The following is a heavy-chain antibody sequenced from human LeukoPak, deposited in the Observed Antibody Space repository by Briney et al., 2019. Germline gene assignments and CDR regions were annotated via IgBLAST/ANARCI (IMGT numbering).Heavy chain of an antibody. Sequence: SETLSLTCAVYGGSFSGYYWSWIRQPPGKGLEWIGEINHSGSTNYNPSLKSRVAISVDTSKNQFSLKLSSVTAADTAVYYSARARGYCSSTSCYSRVGYYYYYMDVWGKGTTVTVSS. J-gene: IGHJ6*03. CDR3: ARARGYCSSTSCYSRVGYYYYYMDV. CDR2: INHSGST. V-gene: IGHV4-34*01. CDR1: GGSFSGYY. D-gene: IGHD2-2*01.